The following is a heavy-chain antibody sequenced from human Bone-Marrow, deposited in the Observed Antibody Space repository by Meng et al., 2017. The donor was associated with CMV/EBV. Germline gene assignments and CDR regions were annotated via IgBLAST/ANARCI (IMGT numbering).Heavy chain of an antibody. V-gene: IGHV1-2*02. D-gene: IGHD1-26*01. Sequence: ASVKVSCKASGYTFTGYYMHWVRQAPGQGLEWMGWINPNSGGTNYAQKFQGRVTMTRDTSISTAYMELSRLRSDDTAVYYCAREGGSYYGRYGMDVWGQGTTVTVSS. CDR1: GYTFTGYY. CDR3: AREGGSYYGRYGMDV. CDR2: INPNSGGT. J-gene: IGHJ6*02.